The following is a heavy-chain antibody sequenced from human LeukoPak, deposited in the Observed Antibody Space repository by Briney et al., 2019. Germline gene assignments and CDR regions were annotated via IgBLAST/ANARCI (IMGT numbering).Heavy chain of an antibody. V-gene: IGHV1-2*02. D-gene: IGHD1-26*01. CDR2: INPNSGGT. J-gene: IGHJ6*03. Sequence: GASVKVSCKASGYTFTGYYMHWVRQAPGQGLEWMGWINPNSGGTNYAQKFQGRVTMTRDTSISTAYMELSRLRSDDTAVYYCARGPWDRPYYYYMDAWGKGTTVTVSS. CDR3: ARGPWDRPYYYYMDA. CDR1: GYTFTGYY.